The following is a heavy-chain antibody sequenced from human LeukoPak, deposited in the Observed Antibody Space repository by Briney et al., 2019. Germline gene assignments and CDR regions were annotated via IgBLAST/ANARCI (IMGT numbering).Heavy chain of an antibody. J-gene: IGHJ6*03. CDR2: ISYSGTT. Sequence: SQTLSLTCTVSGGSISSGGYYWSWIRQHPGKGLEWIGYISYSGTTYYNPSLKSRVIISIDTSKNQFSLKLSSVTAADTAVYYCALRPVGFYYMDVWGKGATVTVSS. CDR3: ALRPVGFYYMDV. D-gene: IGHD4-17*01. CDR1: GGSISSGGYY. V-gene: IGHV4-31*03.